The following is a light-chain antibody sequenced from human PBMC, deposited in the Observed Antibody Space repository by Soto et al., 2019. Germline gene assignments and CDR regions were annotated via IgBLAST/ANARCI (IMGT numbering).Light chain of an antibody. CDR1: QSVNRW. CDR3: QQYNSYFQT. Sequence: GDRVTITCRASQSVNRWLAWYQQKLGKAPNLLIYDASSLESGVPSRFSGSGSGTEFTLTISSLQPDDSATYYCQQYNSYFQTFGQGTKVEIK. V-gene: IGKV1-5*01. CDR2: DAS. J-gene: IGKJ1*01.